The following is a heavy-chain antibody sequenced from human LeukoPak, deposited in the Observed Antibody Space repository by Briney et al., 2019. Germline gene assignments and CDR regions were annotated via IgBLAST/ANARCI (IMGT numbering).Heavy chain of an antibody. Sequence: GGSLRLSCAASGFTFSSYSMNWVRQAPGKGLEWVSSISSSSSSYIYYADSVKGRFAISRDNAKNSLYLQMNSLRAEDTAVYYCAELGITMIGGVWGKGTTVTISS. D-gene: IGHD3-10*02. V-gene: IGHV3-21*01. J-gene: IGHJ6*04. CDR3: AELGITMIGGV. CDR1: GFTFSSYS. CDR2: ISSSSSSYI.